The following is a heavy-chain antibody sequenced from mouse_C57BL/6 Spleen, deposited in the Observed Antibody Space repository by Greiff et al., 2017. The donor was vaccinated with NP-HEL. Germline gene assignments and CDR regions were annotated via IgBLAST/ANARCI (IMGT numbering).Heavy chain of an antibody. Sequence: EVQGVESGPELVKPGASVKMSCKASGYTFTDYNMHWVKQSHGKSLEWIGYINPNNGGTSYNQKFKGKATLTVNKSSSTAYMELRSLTSEDSAVYYCARKGYYDYDECAYWGQGTLVTVSA. CDR2: INPNNGGT. D-gene: IGHD2-4*01. CDR3: ARKGYYDYDECAY. V-gene: IGHV1-22*01. CDR1: GYTFTDYN. J-gene: IGHJ3*01.